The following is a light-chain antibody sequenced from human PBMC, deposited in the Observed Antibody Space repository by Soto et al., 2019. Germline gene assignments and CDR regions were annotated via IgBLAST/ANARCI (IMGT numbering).Light chain of an antibody. V-gene: IGKV3-11*01. J-gene: IGKJ1*01. Sequence: EIVLTHSPATLSLSPGERATLSFRASQSVSSYLAWYQQKPGQAPRLLIYDASNRATGIPARFSGSGSGTDFTLTISSLQPEDFATYYCQQSYSTPRTFGQGTKVDIK. CDR1: QSVSSY. CDR2: DAS. CDR3: QQSYSTPRT.